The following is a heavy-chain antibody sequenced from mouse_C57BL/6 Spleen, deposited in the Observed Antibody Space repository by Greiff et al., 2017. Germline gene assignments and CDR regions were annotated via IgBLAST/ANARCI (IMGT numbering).Heavy chain of an antibody. Sequence: EVQRVESGGGLVQPGGSMKLSCVASGFTFSNYWMNWVRQSPEKGLEWVAQIRLKSDNYATHYAESVKGRFTISRDDSKSSVYLQMNNLRAEDTGIYYCTGHTTVVADYFDYWGQGTTLTVSS. J-gene: IGHJ2*01. V-gene: IGHV6-3*01. CDR3: TGHTTVVADYFDY. CDR1: GFTFSNYW. D-gene: IGHD1-1*01. CDR2: IRLKSDNYAT.